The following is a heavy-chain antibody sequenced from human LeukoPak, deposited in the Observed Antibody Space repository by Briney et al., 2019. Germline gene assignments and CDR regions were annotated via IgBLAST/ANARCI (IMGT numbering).Heavy chain of an antibody. V-gene: IGHV3-11*06. CDR2: IRSSSSYT. D-gene: IGHD2-2*01. CDR3: ARGCSSTSCHTADNWFDP. Sequence: GGPRSLSCEAPGLPSSNNYMTWIAKAPGKGLEWVSYIRSSSSYTNYADSVKGRFTISRDNAKNSLYLQMNSLRAEDTAVYCCARGCSSTSCHTADNWFDPWGQGTLVTVSS. CDR1: GLPSSNNY. J-gene: IGHJ5*02.